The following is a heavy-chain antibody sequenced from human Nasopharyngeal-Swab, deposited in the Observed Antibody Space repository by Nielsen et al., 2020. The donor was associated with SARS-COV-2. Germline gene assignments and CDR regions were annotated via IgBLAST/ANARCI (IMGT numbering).Heavy chain of an antibody. CDR3: ARDRAEMAVASMDV. Sequence: VRQAPGKGLEWVSGINNSGGGTYYADSVKGRITISRDNSKNTLYLQMNLRAEDTAVYYCARDRAEMAVASMDVWGKGTTVTVSS. V-gene: IGHV3-23*01. J-gene: IGHJ6*03. D-gene: IGHD5-24*01. CDR2: INNSGGGT.